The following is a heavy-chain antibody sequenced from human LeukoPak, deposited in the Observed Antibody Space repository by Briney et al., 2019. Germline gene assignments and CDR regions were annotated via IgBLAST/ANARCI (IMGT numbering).Heavy chain of an antibody. V-gene: IGHV4-4*07. CDR3: ARLGYSSGYFDY. D-gene: IGHD5-18*01. CDR2: IYTSGST. CDR1: GGSISSYH. Sequence: PSETLSLTCTVSGGSISSYHWSWIRQPAGKGLEWIGRIYTSGSTNYKPSLKSRVTMSVDTSKNQFSLKLSSVTAADTAVYYCARLGYSSGYFDYWGQGTLVTVSS. J-gene: IGHJ4*02.